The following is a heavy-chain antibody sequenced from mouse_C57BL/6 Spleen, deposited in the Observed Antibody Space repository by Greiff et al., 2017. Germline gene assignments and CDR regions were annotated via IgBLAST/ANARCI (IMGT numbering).Heavy chain of an antibody. CDR3: ARGGRAMITTDYFDY. CDR2: INPNNGGT. CDR1: GYTFTDYN. J-gene: IGHJ2*01. Sequence: EVKLVESGPELVKPGASVKMSCKASGYTFTDYNMHWVKQSHGKSLEWIGYINPNNGGTSYNQKFKGKATLTVNKSSSTAYMELRSLTSEDSAVYYCARGGRAMITTDYFDYWGQGTTLTVSS. V-gene: IGHV1-22*01. D-gene: IGHD2-4*01.